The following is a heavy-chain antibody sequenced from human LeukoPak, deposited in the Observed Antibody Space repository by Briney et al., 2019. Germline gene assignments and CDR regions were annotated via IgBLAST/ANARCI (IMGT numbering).Heavy chain of an antibody. CDR1: GLTFSSYA. V-gene: IGHV3-23*01. Sequence: GGSLRLSCAASGLTFSSYAMSWVRQAPGKGLEWVSAIFGSSGHTYYADSVKGRFTISRDNSKNTLYLQMNSLRAEDTAVYYCAKVGFSEMEWLLYSDHWGQGTLVIVSS. CDR3: AKVGFSEMEWLLYSDH. CDR2: IFGSSGHT. J-gene: IGHJ4*02. D-gene: IGHD3-3*01.